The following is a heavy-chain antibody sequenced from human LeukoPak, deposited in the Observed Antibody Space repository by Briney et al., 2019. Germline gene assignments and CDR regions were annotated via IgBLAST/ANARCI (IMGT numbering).Heavy chain of an antibody. Sequence: PGGSLRLSCAASGFTFSDHYMDWVRQAPGKGLEWVGRTRNKDNSYTTEYAASVKGRFTISRDDSKNSLYLQMNSLKTEDTAVYYCARGSFSYDSSGYYLPYYFDYWGQGALVTVSS. V-gene: IGHV3-72*01. CDR2: TRNKDNSYTT. J-gene: IGHJ4*02. D-gene: IGHD3-22*01. CDR3: ARGSFSYDSSGYYLPYYFDY. CDR1: GFTFSDHY.